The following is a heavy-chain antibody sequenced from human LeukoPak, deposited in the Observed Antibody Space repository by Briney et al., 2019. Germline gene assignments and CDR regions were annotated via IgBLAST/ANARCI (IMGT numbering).Heavy chain of an antibody. D-gene: IGHD3-16*02. V-gene: IGHV3-48*03. J-gene: IGHJ6*02. Sequence: GGSLRLSCAASGFTFSTYEMNWVRQAPGKGLEWVSYISSSGTPIYYTDSVKGRFTISRDNAKNSLYLQMNSLRAEDTAVYYCASKNFHWSYHYFYYGMDVWGQGTTVTVSS. CDR2: ISSSGTPI. CDR1: GFTFSTYE. CDR3: ASKNFHWSYHYFYYGMDV.